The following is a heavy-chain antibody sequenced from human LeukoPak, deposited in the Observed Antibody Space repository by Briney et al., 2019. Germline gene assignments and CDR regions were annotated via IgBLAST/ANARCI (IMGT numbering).Heavy chain of an antibody. CDR1: GDSISNYY. CDR2: IHSRGST. V-gene: IGHV4-4*07. D-gene: IGHD7-27*01. Sequence: SETLSLTCTVSGDSISNYYWSSIRQSAGKGLEWIGRIHSRGSTNYNPSLKRRLTMSVDTSKNQFSLKLTPVTAADTAVYFCARAPYQTGRFDYWGQGTLVTVSS. J-gene: IGHJ4*02. CDR3: ARAPYQTGRFDY.